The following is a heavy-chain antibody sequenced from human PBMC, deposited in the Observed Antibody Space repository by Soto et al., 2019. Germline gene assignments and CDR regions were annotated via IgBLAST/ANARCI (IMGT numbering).Heavy chain of an antibody. CDR3: ASYCSGGSCYSGFDY. V-gene: IGHV4-59*01. CDR1: GGSISSYY. D-gene: IGHD2-15*01. CDR2: IYYSGST. J-gene: IGHJ4*02. Sequence: PSETLSLTCTVSGGSISSYYWSWIRQPPGKGLEWIGYIYYSGSTNYNPSLKSRVTISVDTSKNQFSLKLSSVTAADTAVYYCASYCSGGSCYSGFDYWGQGTLVTVSS.